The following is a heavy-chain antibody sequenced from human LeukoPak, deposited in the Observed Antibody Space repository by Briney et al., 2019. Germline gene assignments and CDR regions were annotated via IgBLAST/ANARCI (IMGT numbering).Heavy chain of an antibody. CDR1: GFTFSSYS. CDR2: ISSSSSPI. CDR3: ARGATYFDY. V-gene: IGHV3-48*02. Sequence: GGSLRLSCADSGFTFSSYSMNWVRQAPGKGLEWLSYISSSSSPIYYADSVKGRFTISGDNAKNSLYLQMNSLRDEDTAVYYCARGATYFDYWGQGILVTVSS. D-gene: IGHD1-26*01. J-gene: IGHJ4*02.